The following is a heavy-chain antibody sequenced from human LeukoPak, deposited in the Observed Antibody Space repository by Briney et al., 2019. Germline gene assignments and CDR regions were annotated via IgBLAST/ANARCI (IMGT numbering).Heavy chain of an antibody. CDR2: INSDGDST. CDR1: GFTFSRYD. CDR3: ARGNSNYFHYYYMDV. V-gene: IGHV3-64*01. D-gene: IGHD4-11*01. Sequence: GGSLRLSCAASGFTFSRYDMHWVRQAPGKGLEYVSTINSDGDSTYYANSVKGRFTMSRDNSKNTLYLQMGSLRPEDMAVYYCARGNSNYFHYYYMDVWGKGTTVTVSS. J-gene: IGHJ6*03.